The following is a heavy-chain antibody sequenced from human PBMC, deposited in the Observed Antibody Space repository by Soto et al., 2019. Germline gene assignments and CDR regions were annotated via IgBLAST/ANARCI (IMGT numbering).Heavy chain of an antibody. J-gene: IGHJ4*02. V-gene: IGHV4-31*01. CDR2: IYYSGRT. CDR3: AREPSI. Sequence: QVQLQESGPGLVKPSQTLSLTCTVSGGSISSGGYYWSWIRQHPGKGLEWIGYIYYSGRTYYNPSXXXXVXXXIXTXXXXXXXXXXXVTXXDXAVXYCAREPSIWGQGTLVTVSS. CDR1: GGSISSGGYY.